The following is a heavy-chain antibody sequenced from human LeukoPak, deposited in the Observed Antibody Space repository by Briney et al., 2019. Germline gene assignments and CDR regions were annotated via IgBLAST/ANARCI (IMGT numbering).Heavy chain of an antibody. Sequence: SETLSLTCTVSGGSISSSSYYWGWIRQPPGKGLEWIGSIYYSGSTYYNPSLKSRVTISVDTSKNQFSLKLSSVTAADTAVYYCARAGVLLWFGESPTSYGMDVWGQGTTVTVSS. D-gene: IGHD3-10*01. J-gene: IGHJ6*02. V-gene: IGHV4-39*07. CDR2: IYYSGST. CDR1: GGSISSSSYY. CDR3: ARAGVLLWFGESPTSYGMDV.